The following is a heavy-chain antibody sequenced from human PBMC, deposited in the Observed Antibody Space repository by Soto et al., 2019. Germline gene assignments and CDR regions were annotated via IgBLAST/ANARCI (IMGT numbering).Heavy chain of an antibody. CDR2: IKQDGSQK. J-gene: IGHJ4*02. Sequence: EVHLVESGGGLVQPGGSLRLSCATSGFTFSRYWMSWVRQPPGKGLEWVANIKQDGSQKNCVDSVKGRFTISRDNAKNSLFLQMNSLRAEDTAVYYCAPRVYDYVWGATDYWGQGTLVTVSS. CDR1: GFTFSRYW. D-gene: IGHD3-16*01. V-gene: IGHV3-7*05. CDR3: APRVYDYVWGATDY.